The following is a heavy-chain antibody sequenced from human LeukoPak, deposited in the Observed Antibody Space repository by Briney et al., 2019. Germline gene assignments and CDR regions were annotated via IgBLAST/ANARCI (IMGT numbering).Heavy chain of an antibody. CDR3: VREARGYHYTYFDY. D-gene: IGHD5-18*01. CDR2: VSSGFHA. V-gene: IGHV3-13*01. Sequence: GGSLRLSCTASGFTLGSHDMHWVRQIPGQDLEWVAAVSSGFHAFFADSVQGRFTVSREDARNSLYLQMNSLRAGDTAVYYCVREARGYHYTYFDYWGQGTLVTVSS. J-gene: IGHJ4*02. CDR1: GFTLGSHD.